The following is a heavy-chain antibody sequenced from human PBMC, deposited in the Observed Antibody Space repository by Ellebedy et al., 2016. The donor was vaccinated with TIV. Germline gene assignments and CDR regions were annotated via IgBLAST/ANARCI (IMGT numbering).Heavy chain of an antibody. J-gene: IGHJ6*02. CDR3: ARGVFIRSPGPPSGMDV. V-gene: IGHV3-53*01. CDR2: IYSGGST. CDR1: GFTVSSNY. Sequence: GGSLRLSCAASGFTVSSNYMSWVRQAPGKGLEWVSVIYSGGSTYYADSVKGRFTISRDNSKNTLYLQRNSLRAEDTAVYYCARGVFIRSPGPPSGMDVWGQGTTVTVSS. D-gene: IGHD2-21*01.